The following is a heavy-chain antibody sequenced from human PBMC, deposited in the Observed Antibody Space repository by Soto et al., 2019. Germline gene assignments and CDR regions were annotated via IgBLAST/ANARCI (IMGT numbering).Heavy chain of an antibody. V-gene: IGHV6-1*01. D-gene: IGHD6-13*01. CDR1: GDSVSSNSAA. CDR2: TYYRSKWYN. Sequence: SQTLSLTCGISGDSVSSNSAAWNWIRKSPSRGLEWLGRTYYRSKWYNDYAVSVKSRITINPDTSKNQFSLQLNSVTPEDTAVYYCARGGIAAAGNWFDPWGQGTLVTVSS. CDR3: ARGGIAAAGNWFDP. J-gene: IGHJ5*02.